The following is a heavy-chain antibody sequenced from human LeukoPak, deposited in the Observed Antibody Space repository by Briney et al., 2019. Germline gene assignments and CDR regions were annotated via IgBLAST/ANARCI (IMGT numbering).Heavy chain of an antibody. CDR2: INHSGII. CDR1: GESFSGYF. Sequence: SETLSLTCAVYGESFSGYFWTWIRQPPGKGLGWIGEINHSGIINYNPFLKSRVTISVDTSKNQFSLKVTSLTAADTAVYYCARAPGTVAIDYWGQGTLVTVSS. J-gene: IGHJ4*02. CDR3: ARAPGTVAIDY. D-gene: IGHD5-12*01. V-gene: IGHV4-34*01.